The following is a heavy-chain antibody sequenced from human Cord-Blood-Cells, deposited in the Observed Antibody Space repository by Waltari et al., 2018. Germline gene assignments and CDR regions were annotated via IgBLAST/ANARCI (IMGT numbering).Heavy chain of an antibody. V-gene: IGHV3-30*18. CDR3: AKGITMIVVVTPFDY. J-gene: IGHJ4*02. CDR2: ISYDGSNK. D-gene: IGHD3-22*01. Sequence: QVQLVESGGGVVQPGRSLSVSCAASGLPFSSYGWHWVRQAQGKGLEWVAVISYDGSNKYYADSVKGRFTISRDNSKNTLYLQMNSLRAEDTAVYYCAKGITMIVVVTPFDYWGQGTLVTVSS. CDR1: GLPFSSYG.